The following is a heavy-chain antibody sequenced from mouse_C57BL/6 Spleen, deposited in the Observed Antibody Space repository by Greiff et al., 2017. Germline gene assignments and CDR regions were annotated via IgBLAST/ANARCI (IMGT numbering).Heavy chain of an antibody. CDR3: TKEYVLGFAY. J-gene: IGHJ3*01. CDR1: GYTFTDYE. CDR2: IDPETGGT. Sequence: VQLQQSGAELVRPGASVTLSCKASGYTFTDYEMHWVKQTPVHGLEWIGAIDPETGGTAYNQKFKGKAILTADKSSSTAYMELRSLTSEDSAVYYCTKEYVLGFAYWGQGTLVTVSA. D-gene: IGHD2-14*01. V-gene: IGHV1-15*01.